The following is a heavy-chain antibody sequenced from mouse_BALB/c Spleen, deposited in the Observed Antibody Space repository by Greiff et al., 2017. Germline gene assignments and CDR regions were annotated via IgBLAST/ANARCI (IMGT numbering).Heavy chain of an antibody. CDR1: GFTFTDYY. V-gene: IGHV7-3*02. Sequence: EVNLVESGGGLVQPGGSLRLSCATSGFTFTDYYMSWVRQPPGKALEWLGFIRNKANGYTTEYSASVKGRFTISRDNSQSILYLQMNTLRAEDSATYYCARDYGSGDYWGQGTSVTVSS. CDR3: ARDYGSGDY. CDR2: IRNKANGYTT. D-gene: IGHD1-1*01. J-gene: IGHJ4*01.